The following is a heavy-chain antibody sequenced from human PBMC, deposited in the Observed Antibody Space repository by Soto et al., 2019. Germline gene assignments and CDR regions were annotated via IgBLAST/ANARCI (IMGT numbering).Heavy chain of an antibody. D-gene: IGHD3-10*01. CDR2: IYHSGST. V-gene: IGHV4-4*02. Sequence: QVQLQESGPGLVKPSGTLSLTCAVSGGSISSSNWWSWVRQPPGKGLQWIGEIYHSGSTNYIPSLKGRVTISVNKSRNQFSLKPSSVTAADTAVYYCARRWGEGRVDYWGQGTLVTVSS. CDR1: GGSISSSNW. CDR3: ARRWGEGRVDY. J-gene: IGHJ4*02.